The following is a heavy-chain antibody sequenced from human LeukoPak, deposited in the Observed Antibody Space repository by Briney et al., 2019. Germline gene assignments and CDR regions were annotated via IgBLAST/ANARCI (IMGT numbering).Heavy chain of an antibody. Sequence: GESLKISCQGSGYSFTSYWIAWVRQMPGKGLEWMGIIYPGDSDTRYSPSFQGQVTMSADKSISIAYLQWSDLKASDTAMYYCARGAVELATTNAFDIWGQGTMVTVSS. CDR2: IYPGDSDT. D-gene: IGHD5-24*01. CDR3: ARGAVELATTNAFDI. CDR1: GYSFTSYW. J-gene: IGHJ3*02. V-gene: IGHV5-51*01.